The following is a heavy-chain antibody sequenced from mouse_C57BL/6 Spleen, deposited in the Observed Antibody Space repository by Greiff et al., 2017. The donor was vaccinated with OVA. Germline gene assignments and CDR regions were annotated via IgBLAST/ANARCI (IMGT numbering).Heavy chain of an antibody. Sequence: QVQLQQSGAELVKPGASVKLSCKASGYTFTEYTIHWVKQRSGQGLEWIGWFYPGSGSIKYNEKFKDKATLTAAKSSSPVYMELSRLKTEDSAVYFGERHEEGGITTVEAWFAYWGQGTLVTVSA. CDR1: GYTFTEYT. J-gene: IGHJ3*01. V-gene: IGHV1-62-2*01. CDR3: ERHEEGGITTVEAWFAY. D-gene: IGHD1-1*01. CDR2: FYPGSGSI.